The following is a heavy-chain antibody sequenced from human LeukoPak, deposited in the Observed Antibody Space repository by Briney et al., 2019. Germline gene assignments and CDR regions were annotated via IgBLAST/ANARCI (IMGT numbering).Heavy chain of an antibody. D-gene: IGHD6-25*01. J-gene: IGHJ4*02. Sequence: SQTLSLTCALSGDSVSSNSAAWNWIRQSPSRGLEWLGRTYYRSKWFNDYAVSVKSRITINPDTSKNQFSLQLNSVTPGDTAVYYCAMMGLSGIAADYWGQGTLVTVSS. CDR3: AMMGLSGIAADY. CDR2: TYYRSKWFN. CDR1: GDSVSSNSAA. V-gene: IGHV6-1*01.